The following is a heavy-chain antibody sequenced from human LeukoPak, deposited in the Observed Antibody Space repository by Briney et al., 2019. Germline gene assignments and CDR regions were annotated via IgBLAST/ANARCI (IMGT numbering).Heavy chain of an antibody. D-gene: IGHD5-12*01. CDR1: GFTFSSYA. CDR3: VRRYTGYDY. V-gene: IGHV3-64D*06. CDR2: ITANGGST. Sequence: GGSLILSCSTSGFTFSSYAMHWVRQAPGKGLECVSGITANGGSTYYADSVKGRFTISRDNSMNTLYLQMSSLRAEDTAVYYCVRRYTGYDYWGQGTLVTVSS. J-gene: IGHJ4*02.